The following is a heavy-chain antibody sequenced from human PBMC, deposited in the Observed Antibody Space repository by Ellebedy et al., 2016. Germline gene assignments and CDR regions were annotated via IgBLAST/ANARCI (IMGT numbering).Heavy chain of an antibody. D-gene: IGHD1-20*01. CDR1: GFTFSGFA. CDR3: AKSYADNWYAFHH. CDR2: IRSGGDES. V-gene: IGHV3-23*01. Sequence: GGSLRLSCAVSGFTFSGFAMAWVRQAPGRGLEWVSSIRSGGDESNFADSVKGRFTITRDNSKNRLFLQMSDLRAEDTALYYCAKSYADNWYAFHHWGQGTPVTVSS. J-gene: IGHJ4*02.